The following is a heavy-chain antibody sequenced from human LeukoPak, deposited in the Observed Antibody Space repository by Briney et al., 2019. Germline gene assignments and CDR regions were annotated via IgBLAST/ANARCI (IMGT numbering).Heavy chain of an antibody. J-gene: IGHJ5*02. CDR2: TYTSGST. CDR1: GGSISSYY. V-gene: IGHV4-4*07. D-gene: IGHD2-2*01. Sequence: PSETLSLTCTVSGGSISSYYWSWIRQPAGKGLEWIGRTYTSGSTNYNPSLKSRVTMSVGTSKNQFSLKLSSVTAADTAVYYCARDPMSYCSSTSCPLGFDPWGQGTLVTVSS. CDR3: ARDPMSYCSSTSCPLGFDP.